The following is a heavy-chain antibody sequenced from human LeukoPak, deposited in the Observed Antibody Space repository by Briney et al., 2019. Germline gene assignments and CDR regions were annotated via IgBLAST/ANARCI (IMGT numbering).Heavy chain of an antibody. CDR1: GFTFSSFG. V-gene: IGHV3-33*01. Sequence: GGPLRLSCAAWGFTFSSFGKHGVRGARGRGLEGVAVIWYEGSNKYYADSVKGRFTTARDNSKNTLYLQMNRLRAEDPAVSYCARVLGPRISGYYYFDSWGQGTLSPSLQ. J-gene: IGHJ4*02. CDR3: ARVLGPRISGYYYFDS. CDR2: IWYEGSNK. D-gene: IGHD3-9*01.